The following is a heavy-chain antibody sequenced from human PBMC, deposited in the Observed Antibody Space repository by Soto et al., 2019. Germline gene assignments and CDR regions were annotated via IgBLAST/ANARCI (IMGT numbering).Heavy chain of an antibody. CDR2: IYRDGST. CDR3: ARVDRRGYSGYDPPPYYYYGMDL. CDR1: GFTVSSNY. D-gene: IGHD5-12*01. Sequence: EVQLVESGGGLVQPGGSLRLSCVVSGFTVSSNYMSWVRQAPGKGLEWVSFIYRDGSTYYADSVKGRFTISRLSSKRALYRHMYSLSAEDTALYFCARVDRRGYSGYDPPPYYYYGMDLWGQGTTVTVSS. V-gene: IGHV3-53*04. J-gene: IGHJ6*02.